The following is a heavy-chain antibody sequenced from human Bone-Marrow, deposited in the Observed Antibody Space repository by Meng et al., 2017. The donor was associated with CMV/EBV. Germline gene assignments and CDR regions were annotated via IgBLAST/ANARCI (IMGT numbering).Heavy chain of an antibody. J-gene: IGHJ6*02. CDR2: IKQDGSEK. V-gene: IGHV3-7*03. Sequence: GGSLRLSCAASGFTFSSYWMSWVRQAPGKGLEWVANIKQDGSEKYYVDSVKGRFTISRDNAKNSLYLQMNSLRAEDTAVYYCARVRGRSWYYYYGMDVWGQGTTVTVSS. CDR1: GFTFSSYW. D-gene: IGHD3-10*01. CDR3: ARVRGRSWYYYYGMDV.